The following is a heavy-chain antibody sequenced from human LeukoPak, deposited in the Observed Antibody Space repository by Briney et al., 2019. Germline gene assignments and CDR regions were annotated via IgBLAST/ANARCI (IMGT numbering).Heavy chain of an antibody. D-gene: IGHD1-26*01. CDR1: GFTISGHA. CDR2: TVAGYSET. J-gene: IGHJ4*02. Sequence: GGSLRLSCVASGFTISGHAMSWVRQAPAKGLEWVSITVAGYSETHYGDSVKGRFTISRANSKNTLYLQMNSLRAEDTAVYYCAKDQRVVGAPGFDYWGQGTLVTVSS. V-gene: IGHV3-23*01. CDR3: AKDQRVVGAPGFDY.